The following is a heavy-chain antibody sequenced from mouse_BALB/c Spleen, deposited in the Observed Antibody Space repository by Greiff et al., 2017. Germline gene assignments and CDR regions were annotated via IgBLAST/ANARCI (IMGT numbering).Heavy chain of an antibody. Sequence: EVHLVESGGGLVKPGGSLKLSCAASGFTFSSYAMSWVRQTPEKRLEWVASISSGGSTYYPDSVKGRFTISRDNARNILYLQMSSLRSEDTAMYYCARCYGSSYAMDYWGQGTSVTVSS. CDR2: ISSGGST. J-gene: IGHJ4*01. V-gene: IGHV5-6-5*01. D-gene: IGHD1-1*01. CDR1: GFTFSSYA. CDR3: ARCYGSSYAMDY.